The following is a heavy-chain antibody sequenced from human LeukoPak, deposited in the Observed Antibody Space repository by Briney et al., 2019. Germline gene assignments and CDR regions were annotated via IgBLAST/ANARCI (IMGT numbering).Heavy chain of an antibody. D-gene: IGHD3-3*01. V-gene: IGHV1-69*13. Sequence: SVKVSCKASGGTFRNHAISWLRQAPGQGLVWMGGIIPFFNTPYYAQKFQGRVAISADESTNTAYMELSSLRSEDTAVYFCARPLTYYYETTDYPRPHFFDYWGQGTLVTVSS. J-gene: IGHJ4*02. CDR2: IIPFFNTP. CDR3: ARPLTYYYETTDYPRPHFFDY. CDR1: GGTFRNHA.